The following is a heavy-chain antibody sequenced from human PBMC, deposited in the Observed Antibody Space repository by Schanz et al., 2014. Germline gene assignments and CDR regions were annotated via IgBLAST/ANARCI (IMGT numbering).Heavy chain of an antibody. Sequence: EVQLVESGGGLVQPGESLRLSCAASGFSFSNYWMSWVRQAPGKGLEWVANIKQDGSEKYYVDSVKGRFTISRDNAKKSLYLRMNSLMAEDTAVYYCARDAVTSVLPPGFYYWGQGTLVTVSS. V-gene: IGHV3-7*04. J-gene: IGHJ4*02. D-gene: IGHD4-17*01. CDR3: ARDAVTSVLPPGFYY. CDR1: GFSFSNYW. CDR2: IKQDGSEK.